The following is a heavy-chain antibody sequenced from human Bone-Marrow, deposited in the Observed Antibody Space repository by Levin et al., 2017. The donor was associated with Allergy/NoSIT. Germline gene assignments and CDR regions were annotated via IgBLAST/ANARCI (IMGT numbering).Heavy chain of an antibody. CDR1: GFTFSSYA. V-gene: IGHV3-23*01. CDR2: ISGSGTIT. Sequence: SCAASGFTFSSYAMSWVRQAPGKGLEWVSSISGSGTITHYAESVKGRFTISRDISKNMLHLQMNSLRAEDTAIYLCAKEGLAVAGYYFDSWGQGTLVTVSS. CDR3: AKEGLAVAGYYFDS. D-gene: IGHD6-19*01. J-gene: IGHJ4*02.